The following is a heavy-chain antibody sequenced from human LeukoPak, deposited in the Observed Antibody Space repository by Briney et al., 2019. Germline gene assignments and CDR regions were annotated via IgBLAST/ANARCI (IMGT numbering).Heavy chain of an antibody. D-gene: IGHD2-15*01. CDR1: GYTFTSYY. CDR3: ARDLREVVVAATEPGY. Sequence: ASVKVSCKASGYTFTSYYMHWVRQAPGQGLEWMGTINPSGGSTSYAQKFQGRVTMTRDTSTSTVYMELSSLRSEDTAVYYCARDLREVVVAATEPGYWGQGTLVTVSS. CDR2: INPSGGST. V-gene: IGHV1-46*01. J-gene: IGHJ4*02.